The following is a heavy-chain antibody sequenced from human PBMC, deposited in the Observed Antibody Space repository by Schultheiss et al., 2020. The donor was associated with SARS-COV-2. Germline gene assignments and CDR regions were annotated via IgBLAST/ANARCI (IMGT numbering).Heavy chain of an antibody. CDR2: IYYSGST. Sequence: SQTLSLTCTVSDGSISSGDYYWSWVRQHPGKGLEWIGNIYYSGSTYYNPSLESRVTISVDTSKNQFSLKLSSVTAADTAVYYCARLDYSSGYYYVGWFDPWGQGTLVTVSS. CDR1: DGSISSGDYY. D-gene: IGHD3-22*01. CDR3: ARLDYSSGYYYVGWFDP. V-gene: IGHV4-31*03. J-gene: IGHJ5*02.